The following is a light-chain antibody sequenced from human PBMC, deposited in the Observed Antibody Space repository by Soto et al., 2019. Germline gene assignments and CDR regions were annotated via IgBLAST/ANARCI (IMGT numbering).Light chain of an antibody. Sequence: DIQMTQSPSTLSASVGDRVTITCRASQSISSWLAWYQQKPGKAPKLLTYDASSLESGVPSRFSGSGSGTEFTLTISSLQPDDFANYYCQQYNSYSPLTFSGGTKVDIX. CDR3: QQYNSYSPLT. V-gene: IGKV1-5*01. J-gene: IGKJ4*01. CDR1: QSISSW. CDR2: DAS.